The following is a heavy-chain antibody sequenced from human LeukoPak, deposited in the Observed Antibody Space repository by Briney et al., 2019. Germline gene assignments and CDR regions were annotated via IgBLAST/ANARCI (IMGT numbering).Heavy chain of an antibody. CDR2: IYYSGKT. CDR1: GGSISSYY. V-gene: IGHV4-59*01. Sequence: SETLSLTSTVSGGSISSYYWGWIPQPPGKGLKWIGYIYYSGKTNYNTSLKSRVTISVDTSKNQFSLKLSSVSAADTAVYYCAREDPVLDVAFDLWGQGPMVTVS. CDR3: AREDPVLDVAFDL. J-gene: IGHJ3*01.